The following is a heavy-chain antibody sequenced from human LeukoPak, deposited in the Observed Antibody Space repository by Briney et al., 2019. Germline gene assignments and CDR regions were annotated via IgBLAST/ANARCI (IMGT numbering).Heavy chain of an antibody. CDR2: ISYNSGSI. V-gene: IGHV3-9*01. CDR3: TKDSVAMVTTSDY. Sequence: GGSLRLSCAASGFTFDHYAMHWVRQAPGKGLEWVSSISYNSGSIAYADSVKGRFTISRDSAKKSLYLQMNSLRPEDTALYYCTKDSVAMVTTSDYWGQGTLVTVSS. D-gene: IGHD5-18*01. CDR1: GFTFDHYA. J-gene: IGHJ4*02.